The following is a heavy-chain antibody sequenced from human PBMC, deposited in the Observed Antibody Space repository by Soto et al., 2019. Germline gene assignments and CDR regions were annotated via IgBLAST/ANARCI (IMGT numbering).Heavy chain of an antibody. CDR1: GFTFSSYA. J-gene: IGHJ4*02. V-gene: IGHV3-23*01. Sequence: GGSLRLSCAASGFTFSSYAMSWVRQAPGKGLEWVSAISGSGGSTYYADSVKGRFTISRDNSKNTLYLQMNSLRAEDTAVYYCAKSVLPYSSSWYALYFDYWGQGTLVTVSS. D-gene: IGHD6-13*01. CDR2: ISGSGGST. CDR3: AKSVLPYSSSWYALYFDY.